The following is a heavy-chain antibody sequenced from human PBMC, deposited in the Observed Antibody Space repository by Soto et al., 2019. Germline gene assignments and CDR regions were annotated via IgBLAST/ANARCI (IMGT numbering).Heavy chain of an antibody. CDR1: GGTFSSYA. CDR3: ATEGTYYDFWSGYPFDI. Sequence: QVQLVQSGAEVKKPGSSVKVSCKASGGTFSSYAISWVRQAPGQGLEWMGGIIPIFGTASYAQKFQGRVTITADESTSTDYMELSSLRSEDTAVYYCATEGTYYDFWSGYPFDIWGQGTMVTVSS. D-gene: IGHD3-3*01. V-gene: IGHV1-69*19. J-gene: IGHJ3*02. CDR2: IIPIFGTA.